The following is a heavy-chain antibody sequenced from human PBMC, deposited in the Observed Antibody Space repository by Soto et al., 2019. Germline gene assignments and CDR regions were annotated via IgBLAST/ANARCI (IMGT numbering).Heavy chain of an antibody. J-gene: IGHJ5*02. D-gene: IGHD3-10*01. CDR3: ARGVLLWFGELLLGYNWFDP. Sequence: SETLSLTCTVSGGSISSGGYYWSWIRQHPGKGLEWIGYIYYSGSTYYNPSLKSRVTISVDTSKNQFSLKLSSVTAADTAVYYCARGVLLWFGELLLGYNWFDPWGQGTLVTVSS. V-gene: IGHV4-31*03. CDR2: IYYSGST. CDR1: GGSISSGGYY.